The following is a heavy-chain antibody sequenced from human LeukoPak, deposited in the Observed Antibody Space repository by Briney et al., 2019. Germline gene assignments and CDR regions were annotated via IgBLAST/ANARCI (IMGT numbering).Heavy chain of an antibody. CDR3: AKDLDYFTQYAFDI. CDR1: GFTFSDYG. D-gene: IGHD2/OR15-2a*01. Sequence: QPGRSLRLSCAASGFTFSDYGLHWVRQAPGKGLEWVAVMSYDGGNKYYADSVRGRFTISRDNSKNTLYLQMNSLRAEDTAVYYCAKDLDYFTQYAFDIWGQGTMVTVSS. J-gene: IGHJ3*02. V-gene: IGHV3-30*18. CDR2: MSYDGGNK.